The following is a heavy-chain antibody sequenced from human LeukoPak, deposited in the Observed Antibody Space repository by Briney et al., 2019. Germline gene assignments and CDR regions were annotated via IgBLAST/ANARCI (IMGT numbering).Heavy chain of an antibody. J-gene: IGHJ5*02. CDR2: IYYSGST. V-gene: IGHV4-39*01. Sequence: SETLSLTCTVSGGSISSSSYYWGWIRQPPGKGLEWIGTIYYSGSTYYNPSLKSRVTISVDTSKNQFSLQLSSVTAADTAVYYCARAYGSGPERWFDPWGQGTLVTVSS. CDR1: GGSISSSSYY. D-gene: IGHD3-10*01. CDR3: ARAYGSGPERWFDP.